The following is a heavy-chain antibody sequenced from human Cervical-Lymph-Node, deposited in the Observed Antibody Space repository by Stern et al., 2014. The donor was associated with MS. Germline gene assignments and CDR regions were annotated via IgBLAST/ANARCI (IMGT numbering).Heavy chain of an antibody. V-gene: IGHV3-33*01. D-gene: IGHD6-13*01. CDR1: GFIFSNFG. CDR3: ARVASIAAAGYFDY. J-gene: IGHJ4*02. CDR2: IWFDGTNE. Sequence: VQLVESGGGVVQPGRSLRLSCTTSGFIFSNFGMHWVRQAPGKGLEWVAVIWFDGTNEDYADSVKGRFTISRDNSRSTLYLQMNSLRAEDTAVYYCARVASIAAAGYFDYWGQGTLVTVSS.